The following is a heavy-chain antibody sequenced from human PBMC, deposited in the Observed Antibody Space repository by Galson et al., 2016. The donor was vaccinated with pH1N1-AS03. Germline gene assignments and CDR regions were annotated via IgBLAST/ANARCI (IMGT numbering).Heavy chain of an antibody. J-gene: IGHJ4*02. CDR3: ARGVFPWPLDY. D-gene: IGHD3-10*01. CDR1: GFSFPNYA. V-gene: IGHV3-21*01. CDR2: ISDSGSHI. Sequence: SLRLSCAASGFSFPNYAMDWVRQAPGKGLEWVSFISDSGSHIKSADSVKGRFTISRDNAQNSVFLQLNILRVEDTALYYCARGVFPWPLDYWGQGTLVTVSS.